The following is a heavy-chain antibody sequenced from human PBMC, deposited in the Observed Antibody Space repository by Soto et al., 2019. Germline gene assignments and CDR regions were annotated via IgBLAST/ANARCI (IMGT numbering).Heavy chain of an antibody. D-gene: IGHD3-22*01. CDR3: AGGGSDDEGSGYYQGHV. J-gene: IGHJ6*02. CDR2: IVPIFGA. Sequence: QVQLVQSGAEVKKPGSSVKVSCKSSGGTFSNYGFSWVRQAPGQGLECMGVIVPIFGAEHPQKVQGRVTITADESTNTVFMELRGLRSEDTAVYYCAGGGSDDEGSGYYQGHVWGQGTTVTVSS. CDR1: GGTFSNYG. V-gene: IGHV1-69*12.